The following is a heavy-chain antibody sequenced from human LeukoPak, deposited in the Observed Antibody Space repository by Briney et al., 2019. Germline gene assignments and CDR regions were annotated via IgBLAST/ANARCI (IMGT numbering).Heavy chain of an antibody. J-gene: IGHJ6*02. V-gene: IGHV1-8*01. Sequence: ASVKVSCKASGYTFTSYDINWVRQATGQGLEWMGWMDPNSGNTAYAQKFQGRVTMTRNTSISTAYMELSSLRSEDTAVYYCAKPPHYCTNGVCPHYYSYGMDVWGQGTTVTVSS. CDR3: AKPPHYCTNGVCPHYYSYGMDV. D-gene: IGHD2-8*01. CDR1: GYTFTSYD. CDR2: MDPNSGNT.